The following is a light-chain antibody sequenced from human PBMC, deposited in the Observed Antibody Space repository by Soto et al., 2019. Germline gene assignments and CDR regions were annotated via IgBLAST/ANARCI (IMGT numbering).Light chain of an antibody. V-gene: IGKV3-15*01. J-gene: IGKJ1*01. CDR2: GAS. CDR3: QQYNQSPGT. Sequence: EIVLTQSPATLSVSPGESATLSCRASQSISSNLAWYQQKPGQSPRLLIYGASSRATGVPVRFSGSGSGVAFTRTVSGLQSEAFAVYHCQQYNQSPGTFGQGTKVESK. CDR1: QSISSN.